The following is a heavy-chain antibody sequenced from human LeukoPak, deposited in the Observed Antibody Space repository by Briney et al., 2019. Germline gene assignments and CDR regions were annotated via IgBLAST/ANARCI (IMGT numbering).Heavy chain of an antibody. D-gene: IGHD6-19*01. V-gene: IGHV3-48*01. CDR1: GFTFSSYS. Sequence: GGSLRLSCAASGFTFSSYSMNWFRQAPGKGLEWVSYISSSSSTIYYADSVKGRFTISRDNAKNSLYLQMNSLRAEDTAVYYCARDRGIAVADYFDYWGQGTLVTVSS. J-gene: IGHJ4*02. CDR2: ISSSSSTI. CDR3: ARDRGIAVADYFDY.